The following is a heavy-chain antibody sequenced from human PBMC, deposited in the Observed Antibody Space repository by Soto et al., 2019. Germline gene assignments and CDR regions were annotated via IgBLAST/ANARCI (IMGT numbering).Heavy chain of an antibody. V-gene: IGHV2-5*02. Sequence: QITLNESGPTLVKPMETLTLTCNFSGFSLDSTAVGVGWLRQPPGKALECLALIYWDGDKRYNLSLTHSVVITKDTSKSHGDLTLTHMAPADTDTHFCAHLISGGTFVRGVTLDYWGQGVVVTVSS. CDR3: AHLISGGTFVRGVTLDY. J-gene: IGHJ4*02. CDR2: IYWDGDK. D-gene: IGHD3-10*01. CDR1: GFSLDSTAVG.